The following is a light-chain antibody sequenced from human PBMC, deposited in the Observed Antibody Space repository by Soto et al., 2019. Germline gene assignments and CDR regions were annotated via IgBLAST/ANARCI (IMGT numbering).Light chain of an antibody. CDR3: QQYENLPT. J-gene: IGKJ4*01. CDR2: DAF. CDR1: QDISTY. Sequence: DIQMTQSPSSLSASVGDRVTITCQASQDISTYLNWYQQKPGKAPKLLIYDAFNLETGVPSRFSGSASGTDFTFTISSLQAEDIATYYCQQYENLPTFGGGTKVEIK. V-gene: IGKV1-33*01.